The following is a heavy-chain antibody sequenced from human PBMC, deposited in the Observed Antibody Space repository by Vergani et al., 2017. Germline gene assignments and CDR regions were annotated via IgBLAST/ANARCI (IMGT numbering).Heavy chain of an antibody. CDR1: GFTFSDYY. V-gene: IGHV3-11*06. CDR3: ARVSYESSGYYNTEYYFDC. J-gene: IGHJ4*02. D-gene: IGHD3-22*01. Sequence: QVQLVESGGGLVKPGGSLRLSCAASGFTFSDYYMSWIRRDPGKGLEWVSYISSSSSYTNYADSVKGRFTISRDNAKNSLYLQMNSLRAEDTAVYYCARVSYESSGYYNTEYYFDCWGQGTLVTVSS. CDR2: ISSSSSYT.